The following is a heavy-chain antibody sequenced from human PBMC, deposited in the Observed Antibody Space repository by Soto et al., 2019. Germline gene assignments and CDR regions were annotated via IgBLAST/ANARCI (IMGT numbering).Heavy chain of an antibody. Sequence: QSGGSLRLSCAASGFPFWPYAMSWVRQAPGKGLEWVSGISESAGSIYHALSVKGRFGSGGSTDYADSVKGRFTISRDNSKNTLYLQMSSLRVEDTPIYYCARINSSCYFDYWGQGALVTVSS. CDR1: GFPFWPYA. V-gene: IGHV3-23*02. CDR2: ISESAGSI. CDR3: ARINSSCYFDY. D-gene: IGHD2-15*01. J-gene: IGHJ4*02.